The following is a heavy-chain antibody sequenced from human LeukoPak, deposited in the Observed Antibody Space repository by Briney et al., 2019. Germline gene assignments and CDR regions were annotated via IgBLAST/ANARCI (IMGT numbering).Heavy chain of an antibody. CDR1: GFTFSSYG. Sequence: PGRSLRLSCAASGFTFSSYGMHWVRQAPGKGLEWVAVIWYDGSNKYYADSGKGRFTICRDNSKNTLYLQMISLRAEGTAVYYCARESVLLWFGEVERGYYFDFWGQGTLVTVSS. CDR3: ARESVLLWFGEVERGYYFDF. V-gene: IGHV3-33*01. J-gene: IGHJ4*02. D-gene: IGHD3-10*01. CDR2: IWYDGSNK.